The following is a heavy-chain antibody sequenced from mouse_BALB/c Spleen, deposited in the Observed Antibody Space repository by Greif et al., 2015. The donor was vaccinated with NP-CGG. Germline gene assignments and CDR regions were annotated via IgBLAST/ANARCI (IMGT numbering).Heavy chain of an antibody. CDR3: ARTARGFAY. CDR2: ISYDGSN. J-gene: IGHJ3*01. V-gene: IGHV3-6*02. Sequence: VQLQQSGPGLVKPSQSLSLTCSVTGYSITSGYYWNWIRQFPGNKLEWMGYISYDGSNNYNPSLKNRISITRDTSKNQFFLKLNSVTTEDTATYYCARTARGFAYWGQGTLVTVSA. D-gene: IGHD1-2*01. CDR1: GYSITSGYY.